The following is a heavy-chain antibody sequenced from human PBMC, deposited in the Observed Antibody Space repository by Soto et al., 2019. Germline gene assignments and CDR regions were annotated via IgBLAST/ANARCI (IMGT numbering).Heavy chain of an antibody. CDR3: ARSLHSGSSLNWFEP. J-gene: IGHJ5*02. Sequence: PSETLSLTCTFSVVSISSYYWSWIRQPPGKGLEYIGYIYYSGSTNYNPPLKSRVTISVDTSKKQFCLKLSSVTAADTAVYYCARSLHSGSSLNWFEPWGDGTPVIVSS. V-gene: IGHV4-59*01. CDR2: IYYSGST. D-gene: IGHD1-26*01. CDR1: VVSISSYY.